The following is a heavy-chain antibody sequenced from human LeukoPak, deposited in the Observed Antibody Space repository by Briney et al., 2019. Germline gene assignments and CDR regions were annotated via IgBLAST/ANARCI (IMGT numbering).Heavy chain of an antibody. Sequence: PGRSLRISCAASGFTFSNYWMTWIRQAPGKGLEWVAYLKPDGSAEYYMDSVKGRFTISRDNAKNSLYLQMSSLRAEDTAVYYCAKPPTGNVKFDSWGQGTLVTVSS. CDR1: GFTFSNYW. J-gene: IGHJ4*02. V-gene: IGHV3-7*01. D-gene: IGHD1-1*01. CDR3: AKPPTGNVKFDS. CDR2: LKPDGSAE.